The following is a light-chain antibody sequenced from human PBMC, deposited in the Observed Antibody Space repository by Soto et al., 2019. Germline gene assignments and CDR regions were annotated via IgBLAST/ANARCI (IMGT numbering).Light chain of an antibody. J-gene: IGKJ4*01. V-gene: IGKV1-12*01. Sequence: DIQMTQSPSFVSASVGDRVTITCRASQGVSRYLAWYQQHPGRAPKLLIYTISNLYYGVPSRFSGSGSATDFTLTISSLQPEDSATYYCQQALSFPRTFGGGTKVESK. CDR3: QQALSFPRT. CDR2: TIS. CDR1: QGVSRY.